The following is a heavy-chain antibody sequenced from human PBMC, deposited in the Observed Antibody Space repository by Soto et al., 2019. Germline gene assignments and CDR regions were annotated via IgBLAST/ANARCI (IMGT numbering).Heavy chain of an antibody. D-gene: IGHD3-10*01. CDR1: GYSFTSYW. J-gene: IGHJ3*02. CDR3: ASPYGSGSYYNADDAFDI. V-gene: IGHV5-51*01. CDR2: IYPGDSDT. Sequence: PGESLKISCKGSGYSFTSYWIGWVRQMPGKGLEWMGIIYPGDSDTRYSPSFQGQVTISADKSISTAYLQWSSLKASDTAMYYCASPYGSGSYYNADDAFDIWGQGTMVTVSS.